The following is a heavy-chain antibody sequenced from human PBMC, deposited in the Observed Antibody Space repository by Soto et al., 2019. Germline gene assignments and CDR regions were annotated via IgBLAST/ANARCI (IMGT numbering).Heavy chain of an antibody. CDR2: INHGGST. Sequence: QVHLQQWGAGLLKPSETLSLTCAVSGESFIGYYWTWIRQSPGKGLEWIGEINHGGSTNYIPSLKSRVTISIDTSKNQFSLKLTSVTAADTSVYYCARTDIVTTNWFDPWGQGPLVTVSS. V-gene: IGHV4-34*01. CDR1: GESFIGYY. D-gene: IGHD5-12*01. CDR3: ARTDIVTTNWFDP. J-gene: IGHJ5*02.